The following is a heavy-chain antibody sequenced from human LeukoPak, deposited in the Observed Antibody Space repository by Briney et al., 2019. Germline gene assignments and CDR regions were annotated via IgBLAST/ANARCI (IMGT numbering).Heavy chain of an antibody. D-gene: IGHD3-3*01. V-gene: IGHV3-33*06. CDR2: IWYDGSSE. CDR1: GVNFGSYG. J-gene: IGHJ6*03. Sequence: GGSLRLSCAASGVNFGSYGMHWVRQAPGKGLEWVAVIWYDGSSEQYADSVKGRFTISRDNSRDTLYLLMNSLRAEDTAVYYCAKDDNWRGSYNYYYMDVWGKGTSVTVSS. CDR3: AKDDNWRGSYNYYYMDV.